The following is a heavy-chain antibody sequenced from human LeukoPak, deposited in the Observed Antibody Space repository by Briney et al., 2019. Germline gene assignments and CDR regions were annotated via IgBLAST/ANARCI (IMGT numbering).Heavy chain of an antibody. Sequence: SETLSLTCTVSGGSISSSSYYWGWIRQPPGKGLEWIGSIYYSGSTYYNPSLKSRVTISVDTSKNQFSLKLSSVTAADTAVYYCARYVDTAMVIGGWFDPWGQGTLVTVSS. J-gene: IGHJ5*02. CDR3: ARYVDTAMVIGGWFDP. CDR1: GGSISSSSYY. D-gene: IGHD5-18*01. CDR2: IYYSGST. V-gene: IGHV4-39*01.